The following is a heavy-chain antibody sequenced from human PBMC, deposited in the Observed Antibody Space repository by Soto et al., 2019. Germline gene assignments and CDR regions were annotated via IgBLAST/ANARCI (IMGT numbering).Heavy chain of an antibody. D-gene: IGHD3-9*01. J-gene: IGHJ5*02. CDR3: AGQTFTIAADSYGRSNWFDP. CDR1: GGSITSSSHF. Sequence: SETLSLTCTASGGSITSSSHFWGWVRQPPGKGLEWIGTIYFTGNTYYTPSLKSRLTMSIDTSKNEFSLRLNSVTAADAAVYYCAGQTFTIAADSYGRSNWFDPWGPGTLVTVSS. CDR2: IYFTGNT. V-gene: IGHV4-39*01.